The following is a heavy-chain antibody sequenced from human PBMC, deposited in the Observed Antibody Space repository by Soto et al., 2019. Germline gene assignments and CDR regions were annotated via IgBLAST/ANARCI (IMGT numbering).Heavy chain of an antibody. CDR1: GGSISSYY. CDR3: ARGGRINMMRDAFDI. CDR2: IYYSGST. J-gene: IGHJ3*02. D-gene: IGHD3-22*01. V-gene: IGHV4-59*01. Sequence: LETLSLTCTVSGGSISSYYWIWIRQPPGKGLEWIGYIYYSGSTNYNPSLKSRVTISVDTSKNQFSLKLSSVTAAGTAVYYCARGGRINMMRDAFDIWGQGTMVTVSS.